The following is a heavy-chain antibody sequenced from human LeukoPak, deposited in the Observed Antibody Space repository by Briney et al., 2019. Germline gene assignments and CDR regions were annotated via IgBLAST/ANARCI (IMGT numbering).Heavy chain of an antibody. CDR1: GGSISSSSYY. V-gene: IGHV4-39*01. J-gene: IGHJ6*02. CDR3: ARARSSYNPWNGMDV. D-gene: IGHD1-14*01. CDR2: IYYSGST. Sequence: PSETLSLTCTVSGGSISSSSYYWGWIRQPPGKGLEWIGSIYYSGSTYYNPSLKSRVTISVDTSKNQFSLKLSSVTAADTAVYYCARARSSYNPWNGMDVWGQGTTVTVSS.